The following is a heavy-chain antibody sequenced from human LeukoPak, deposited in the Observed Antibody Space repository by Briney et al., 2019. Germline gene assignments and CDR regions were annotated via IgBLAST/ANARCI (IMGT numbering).Heavy chain of an antibody. Sequence: PGGSLRLSCAASGFTFSSYGMHWVRQAPGKGLEWVSFIRYDASDIYYADSVKGRFTISRDNSKNTLYLQMNSLRAGDTAVYYCAKEAEANWGFQWPMGTGATRSFDIWGQGTMVTVSS. CDR3: AKEAEANWGFQWPMGTGATRSFDI. V-gene: IGHV3-30*02. CDR2: IRYDASDI. J-gene: IGHJ3*02. D-gene: IGHD7-27*01. CDR1: GFTFSSYG.